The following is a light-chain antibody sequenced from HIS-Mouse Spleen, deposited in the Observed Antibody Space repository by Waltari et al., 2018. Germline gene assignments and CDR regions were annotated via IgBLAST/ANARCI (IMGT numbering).Light chain of an antibody. Sequence: QSALTQPASVSGSPGQSITIPFTGPSSDVGGYNYVSWYQQHPGKAPKLMIYDVSNRPSGVSNRFSGSKSGNTASLTISGLQAEDEADYYCSSYTSSSFNVVFGGGTKLTVL. V-gene: IGLV2-14*03. J-gene: IGLJ2*01. CDR1: SSDVGGYNY. CDR2: DVS. CDR3: SSYTSSSFNVV.